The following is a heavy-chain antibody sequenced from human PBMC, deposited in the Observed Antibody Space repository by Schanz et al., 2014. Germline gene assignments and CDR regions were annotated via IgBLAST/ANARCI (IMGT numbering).Heavy chain of an antibody. CDR1: GDSISSAY. J-gene: IGHJ5*02. D-gene: IGHD1-26*01. CDR3: ARVPEPGEFEP. CDR2: IYYRGNT. Sequence: QVQLQESGPGLVEPSQTLSLTCTVSGDSISSAYWSWIRQHPGKGLEWIGFIYYRGNTYYNPSLKSRVSISLDPSKTQFFLNLNSLTAADTAVYYCARVPEPGEFEPWGQGTLVTVSS. V-gene: IGHV4-31*03.